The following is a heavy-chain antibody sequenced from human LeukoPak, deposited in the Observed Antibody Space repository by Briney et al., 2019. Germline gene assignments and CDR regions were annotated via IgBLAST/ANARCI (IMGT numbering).Heavy chain of an antibody. D-gene: IGHD2-2*02. CDR2: IYYSGST. V-gene: IGHV4-39*01. Sequence: SETLSLTCTVSGGSISSSSYYWGWIRQPPGKGLEWIGSIYYSGSTYYNPSLKSRVTISVDTSKNQFSLKLRSVTAADTAVYYCARQGVVPAAIGWFDPWGQGTLATVSS. CDR3: ARQGVVPAAIGWFDP. J-gene: IGHJ5*02. CDR1: GGSISSSSYY.